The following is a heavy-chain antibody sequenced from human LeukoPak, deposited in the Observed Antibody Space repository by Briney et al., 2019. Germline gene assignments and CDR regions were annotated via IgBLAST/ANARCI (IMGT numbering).Heavy chain of an antibody. CDR1: GYTITGYY. CDR2: INPNSGGT. D-gene: IGHD1-26*01. V-gene: IGHV1-2*02. J-gene: IGHJ4*02. Sequence: ASVEVSCKASGYTITGYYMHWVRQAPGQGLEWMGWINPNSGGTNYAQKLQGRVTMTTDTSTSTAYMELRSLRSDDTAVYYCARGHLREPLRDWGQGTLVTVSS. CDR3: ARGHLREPLRD.